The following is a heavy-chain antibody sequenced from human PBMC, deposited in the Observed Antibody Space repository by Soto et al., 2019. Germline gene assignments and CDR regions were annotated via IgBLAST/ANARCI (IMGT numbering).Heavy chain of an antibody. CDR1: GYSISSGYH. D-gene: IGHD2-15*01. CDR2: VHYSGNT. J-gene: IGHJ5*02. Sequence: SETLSLTCTVSGYSISSGYHWAWIRQPPGKGLEWLGSVHYSGNTYYNPSLKSRLTITVDKSKNQFSLNLSSVTAADTAVYYCARQDRVVAEGRWFDPWGQGTLVTVSS. CDR3: ARQDRVVAEGRWFDP. V-gene: IGHV4-38-2*02.